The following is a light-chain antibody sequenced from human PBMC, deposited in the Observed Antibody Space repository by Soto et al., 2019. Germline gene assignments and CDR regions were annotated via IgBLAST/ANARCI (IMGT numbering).Light chain of an antibody. CDR1: SSHDGGYNY. CDR3: SSYTSSSTLYV. Sequence: QSALTQPASVSGTPGQSITISCTGTSSHDGGYNYVSWYQQHPGKATKLMIYEVSNRPSGVSNRFSGSKSGNTASLTISGLQAEDEADYYCSSYTSSSTLYVFGTGTKVTVL. J-gene: IGLJ1*01. CDR2: EVS. V-gene: IGLV2-14*01.